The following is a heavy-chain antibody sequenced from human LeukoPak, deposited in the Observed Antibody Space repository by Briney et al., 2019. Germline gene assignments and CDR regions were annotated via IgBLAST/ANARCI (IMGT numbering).Heavy chain of an antibody. V-gene: IGHV4-34*01. D-gene: IGHD6-13*01. Sequence: SETLSLTCAVYGGSFSGYYWSWIRQPPGKGLEWIGEINHSGSTNYNPSLKGRVTISVDTSKNQFSLKLRSVTAADTAVYYCARVVGKYSSSWYYWGQGTLATVSS. CDR1: GGSFSGYY. CDR3: ARVVGKYSSSWYY. J-gene: IGHJ4*02. CDR2: INHSGST.